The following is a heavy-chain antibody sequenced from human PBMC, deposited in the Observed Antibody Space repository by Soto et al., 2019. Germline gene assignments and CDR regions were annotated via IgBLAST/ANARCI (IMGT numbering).Heavy chain of an antibody. J-gene: IGHJ4*02. D-gene: IGHD1-1*01. CDR2: ISAYRGDT. CDR3: VREAEMATTITFCY. V-gene: IGHV1-18*01. CDR1: GYTFTAYG. Sequence: ASVKVSCKASGYTFTAYGISWVRQAPGQGLEWMGWISAYRGDTKYAQKLQGRVTMTRDISTNTAYMELTSLRSDDTAVYYCVREAEMATTITFCYWGQGTLVTVSS.